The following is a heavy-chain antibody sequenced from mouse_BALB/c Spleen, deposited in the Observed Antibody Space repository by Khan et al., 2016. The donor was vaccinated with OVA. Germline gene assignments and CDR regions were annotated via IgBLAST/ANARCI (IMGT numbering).Heavy chain of an antibody. D-gene: IGHD3-3*01. CDR3: DRGGRRAMDY. CDR2: ISTYTGEP. CDR1: GYTFTNYG. J-gene: IGHJ4*01. Sequence: QIQLVQSGPDLKKPGETVKISCKASGYTFTNYGINWVKQAPGKDLKWMGWISTYTGEPTYADDFKGRFAISLETSASTAYLQINNLKTEDTATYRCDRGGRRAMDYWGQGTSVTVSS. V-gene: IGHV9-3-1*01.